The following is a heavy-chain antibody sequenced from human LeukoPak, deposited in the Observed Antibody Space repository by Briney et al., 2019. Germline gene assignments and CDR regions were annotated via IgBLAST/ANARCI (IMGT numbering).Heavy chain of an antibody. CDR2: ISWNSGST. J-gene: IGHJ4*02. CDR1: GFTFSSYW. V-gene: IGHV3-9*01. CDR3: ARGGYKYAWDY. D-gene: IGHD5-12*01. Sequence: GGSLRLSCAASGFTFSSYWMHWVRQAPGKGLEWVSGISWNSGSTAYADSVKGRFTISGDNAKNSLYLQMNSLEAEDTALYYCARGGYKYAWDYWGQGTLVTVSS.